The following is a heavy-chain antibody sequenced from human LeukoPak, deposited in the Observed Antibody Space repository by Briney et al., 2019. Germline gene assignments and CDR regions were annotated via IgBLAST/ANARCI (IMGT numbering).Heavy chain of an antibody. D-gene: IGHD3-10*01. V-gene: IGHV4-59*11. CDR1: GGSISSHH. Sequence: PSETLSLTCTVSGGSISSHHWSWIRQPPGKGLEWIGYIYDSGSTNYNPSLKSRVTISVDTSKNQFSLKLSSVTAADTAVYYCARVAYGSGSRLIDCWGQGTLVTISS. J-gene: IGHJ4*02. CDR3: ARVAYGSGSRLIDC. CDR2: IYDSGST.